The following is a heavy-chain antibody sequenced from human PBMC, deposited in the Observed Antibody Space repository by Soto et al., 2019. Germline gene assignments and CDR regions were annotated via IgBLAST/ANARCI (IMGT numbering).Heavy chain of an antibody. CDR2: IIPIFGTA. CDR3: ARGPGGQLVEDP. CDR1: GGTFSSCA. Sequence: SAMSSCKASGGTFSSCAINWVREAPGQGLEWMGGIIPIFGTANYAQKFQGRVTITADESTSTAYMELSSLRSEDTAVYYCARGPGGQLVEDPWGQGTLVRSPQ. V-gene: IGHV1-69*13. D-gene: IGHD6-13*01. J-gene: IGHJ5*02.